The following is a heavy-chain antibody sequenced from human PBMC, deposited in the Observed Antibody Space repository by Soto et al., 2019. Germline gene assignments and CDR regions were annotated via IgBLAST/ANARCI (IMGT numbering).Heavy chain of an antibody. Sequence: QVQLQESGPGLVKPSQTLSLTCTVSGASVSSGGYYCSWIRQHPGMGLAWIGYMYYSGTTYCNPTVKCRVDISFDTSKIQCSLKPTSLSAADAAVFYCAGGDRWSTLFHYWGQGTLVTVSS. J-gene: IGHJ4*02. CDR2: MYYSGTT. CDR1: GASVSSGGYY. V-gene: IGHV4-31*03. CDR3: AGGDRWSTLFHY. D-gene: IGHD2-15*01.